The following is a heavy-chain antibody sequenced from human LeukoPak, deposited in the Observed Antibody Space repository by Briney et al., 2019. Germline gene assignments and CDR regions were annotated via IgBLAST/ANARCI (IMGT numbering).Heavy chain of an antibody. CDR1: GGSISSGGYY. J-gene: IGHJ4*02. Sequence: SETLSLTCTVSGGSISSGGYYWSWIRQHPGKGLEWIGYIYHSGSTYYNPSLKSRVTISVDTSKNQFSLKLSSVTAADTAVYYCARVTAAYYVDYWGQGTLVTVSS. CDR3: ARVTAAYYVDY. CDR2: IYHSGST. V-gene: IGHV4-31*03. D-gene: IGHD6-13*01.